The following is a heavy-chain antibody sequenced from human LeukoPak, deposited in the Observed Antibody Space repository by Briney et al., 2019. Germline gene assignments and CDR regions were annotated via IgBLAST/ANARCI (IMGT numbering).Heavy chain of an antibody. CDR1: GFAFSSYW. V-gene: IGHV3-7*03. D-gene: IGHD5-18*01. J-gene: IGHJ4*02. Sequence: PGGSLRLSCAASGFAFSSYWMTWVRQAPGKGLERVASLNEDGSKRSYVGSVKGRFTISRDNAQNSLYLQMNSLTAEDTAVYYCARAVTSMDGYWGQGTLVTVSS. CDR3: ARAVTSMDGY. CDR2: LNEDGSKR.